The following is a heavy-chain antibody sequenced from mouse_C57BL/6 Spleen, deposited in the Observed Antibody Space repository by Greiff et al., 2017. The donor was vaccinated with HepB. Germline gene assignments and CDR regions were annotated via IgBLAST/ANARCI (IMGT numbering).Heavy chain of an antibody. J-gene: IGHJ4*01. Sequence: EVKVEESGGGLVQPKGSLKLSCAASGFSFNTYAMNWVRQAPGKGLEWVARIRSKSNNYATYYADSVKDRFTISRDDSESMLYLQMNNLKTEDTAMYYCVRGYYRMDYWGQGTSVTVSS. V-gene: IGHV10-1*01. CDR1: GFSFNTYA. CDR2: IRSKSNNYAT. CDR3: VRGYYRMDY. D-gene: IGHD2-3*01.